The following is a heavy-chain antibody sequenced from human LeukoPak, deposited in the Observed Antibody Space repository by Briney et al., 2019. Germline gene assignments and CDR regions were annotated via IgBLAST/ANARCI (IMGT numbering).Heavy chain of an antibody. J-gene: IGHJ4*02. CDR1: GYTFTSYG. V-gene: IGHV1-18*01. CDR2: ISGYNGKT. CDR3: ARDMYDISGRADY. Sequence: ASVKVSYRASGYTFTSYGITWVRQAPGQGLEWMGWISGYNGKTNYGQKLQGRVTMTTDTSTNTAYMELTSLRSDDSAVYYCARDMYDISGRADYWGQGTRVTVSS. D-gene: IGHD3-22*01.